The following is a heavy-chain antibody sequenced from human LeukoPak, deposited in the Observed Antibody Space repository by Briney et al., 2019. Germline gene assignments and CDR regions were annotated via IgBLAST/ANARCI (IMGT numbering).Heavy chain of an antibody. Sequence: SETLSLTCAVYGGSFSGYYWSWIRQPPGKGLEWIGEINHSGSTNYNPSLKSRVIVSVDTSKNQFSLKLSSVAAADTAVYYCARTLDKGGRNFFDYWGQGTLVTVSS. V-gene: IGHV4-34*01. CDR1: GGSFSGYY. D-gene: IGHD1-14*01. J-gene: IGHJ4*02. CDR3: ARTLDKGGRNFFDY. CDR2: INHSGST.